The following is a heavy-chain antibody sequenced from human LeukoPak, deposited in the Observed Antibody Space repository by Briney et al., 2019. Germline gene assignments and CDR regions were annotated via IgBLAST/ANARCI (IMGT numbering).Heavy chain of an antibody. CDR2: IYYSGST. CDR3: ARGIYDSSGYYYPDAFDI. V-gene: IGHV4-59*01. D-gene: IGHD3-22*01. Sequence: PSETLSLTCTVSGGSISSYYWAWIRQPPGKGLEWIGYIYYSGSTNYNPSLKSRVTISIDTSKNQFSLKLSSVTAVDTAVYYCARGIYDSSGYYYPDAFDIWGQGTMVTVSS. J-gene: IGHJ3*02. CDR1: GGSISSYY.